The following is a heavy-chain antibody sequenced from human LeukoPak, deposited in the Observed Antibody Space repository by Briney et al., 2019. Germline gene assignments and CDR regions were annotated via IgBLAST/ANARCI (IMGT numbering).Heavy chain of an antibody. J-gene: IGHJ4*02. CDR3: ARGGPTVGTDY. CDR2: IKEEGSEK. Sequence: PGGSLRLSCAGSGFTFRNYWMNWVRQAPGKGLEWVANIKEEGSEKYYVDSVKGRFTVSRDNAKNSLYLQINSLRADDTAGYYSARGGPTVGTDYWGQGTLVTVSS. V-gene: IGHV3-7*01. CDR1: GFTFRNYW. D-gene: IGHD1-26*01.